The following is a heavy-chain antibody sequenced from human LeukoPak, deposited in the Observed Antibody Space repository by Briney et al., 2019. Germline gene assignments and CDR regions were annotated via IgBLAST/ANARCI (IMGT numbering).Heavy chain of an antibody. CDR2: ISGSGGST. CDR1: GFTFSSYA. D-gene: IGHD3-10*01. J-gene: IGHJ4*02. V-gene: IGHV3-23*01. Sequence: HPGGSLRLSCAASGFTFSSYAMSWVRQAPGKGLEWVSAISGSGGSTYYADSVKGRFTISRDNSKNTLYLQMNSLRAEDTAVYYCAKLSNYYGSRSALDYWGQGTLVTVSS. CDR3: AKLSNYYGSRSALDY.